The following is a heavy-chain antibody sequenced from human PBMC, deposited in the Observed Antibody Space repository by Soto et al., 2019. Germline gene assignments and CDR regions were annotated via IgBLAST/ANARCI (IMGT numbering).Heavy chain of an antibody. CDR3: AVSTVAGTFYYFYGLDV. J-gene: IGHJ6*02. D-gene: IGHD6-19*01. Sequence: ESGGGVVQPGRSLRLSCAASGFTFSTYGMHWVRQTPDKGLKWVALISYDGSNQYYADSVRGRFTISRDTSKNTLYLQMNSLRVEDTAVYYCAVSTVAGTFYYFYGLDVWGQGTTVTVSS. CDR1: GFTFSTYG. CDR2: ISYDGSNQ. V-gene: IGHV3-30*03.